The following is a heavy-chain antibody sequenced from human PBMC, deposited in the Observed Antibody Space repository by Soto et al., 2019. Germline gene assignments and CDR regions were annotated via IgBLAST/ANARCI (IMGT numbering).Heavy chain of an antibody. J-gene: IGHJ4*02. Sequence: PSETLSLTCNVSNGSISSGDYYWSWIRQPPGKGLEWIGYIYHTGSKYYNPSLRSRVAISLDTSKSHFSLKLSSVTAADTAVYFCARAKAGDWFEGTAFDSWGQGTLVIVSS. CDR3: ARAKAGDWFEGTAFDS. V-gene: IGHV4-30-4*01. CDR2: IYHTGSK. D-gene: IGHD3-9*01. CDR1: NGSISSGDYY.